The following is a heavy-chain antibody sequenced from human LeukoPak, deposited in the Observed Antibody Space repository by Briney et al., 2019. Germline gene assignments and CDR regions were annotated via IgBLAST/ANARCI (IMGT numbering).Heavy chain of an antibody. Sequence: ASVKVSCKASGYTFASYYMHWVRQAPGQGLEWMGIINPSGGSTSYAQKFQGRVTMTRDTSTSTVYMELSSLRSEDTAIYYCARGRHNWDYAAAFDHWGQGSLVTVSS. CDR1: GYTFASYY. J-gene: IGHJ4*02. CDR2: INPSGGST. CDR3: ARGRHNWDYAAAFDH. V-gene: IGHV1-46*01. D-gene: IGHD1-7*01.